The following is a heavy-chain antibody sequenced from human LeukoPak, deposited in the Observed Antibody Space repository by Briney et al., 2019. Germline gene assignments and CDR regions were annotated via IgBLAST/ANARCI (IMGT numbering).Heavy chain of an antibody. J-gene: IGHJ3*02. Sequence: GASVKVSCKASGYTFTSYGISWVRQAPGQGLEWMGWISAYNGNTNYAQKLQGRVTMTTDTSTSTAYMELRSLRSDDTAVYYCARGETVAGTAEDAFDIWGQGTMVTVSS. D-gene: IGHD6-19*01. V-gene: IGHV1-18*01. CDR3: ARGETVAGTAEDAFDI. CDR1: GYTFTSYG. CDR2: ISAYNGNT.